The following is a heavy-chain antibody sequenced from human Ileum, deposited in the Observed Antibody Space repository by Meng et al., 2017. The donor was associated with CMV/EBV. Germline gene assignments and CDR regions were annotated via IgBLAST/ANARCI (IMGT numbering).Heavy chain of an antibody. D-gene: IGHD2-21*01. Sequence: GESLKISCGASGFTLSSYWMGWVRQGPGKGLEWVANINQDGGEKFYADSVKGRFTIFRDNAKNSLYLQMNSLGAEDTAVYYCAAYIRDDFDLWGQGTMVTVSS. CDR3: AAYIRDDFDL. CDR1: GFTLSSYW. CDR2: INQDGGEK. J-gene: IGHJ3*01. V-gene: IGHV3-7*01.